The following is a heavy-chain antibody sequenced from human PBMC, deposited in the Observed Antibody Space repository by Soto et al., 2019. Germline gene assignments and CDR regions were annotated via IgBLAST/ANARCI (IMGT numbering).Heavy chain of an antibody. CDR2: INHSGST. D-gene: IGHD3-9*01. J-gene: IGHJ6*02. Sequence: QVQLQQWGAGLLKPSETLSLTCAVYGGSFSGYYWSWIRQPPGKGLEWIGEINHSGSTNYNAYLKSRVNISVNTSKNQVSLKLSSVTAADTAVYYCAKGRREGILYFDGPLNYYYGMDVWGQGTTVTVSS. CDR3: AKGRREGILYFDGPLNYYYGMDV. V-gene: IGHV4-34*01. CDR1: GGSFSGYY.